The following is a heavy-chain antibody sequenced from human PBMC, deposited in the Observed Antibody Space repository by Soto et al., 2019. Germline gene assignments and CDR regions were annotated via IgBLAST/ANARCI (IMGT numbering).Heavy chain of an antibody. CDR2: VNPSGGST. CDR3: ARGPLAYCGGDCYYYYGMDV. CDR1: GYIFTAYS. Sequence: ASVKVSCKASGYIFTAYSMDWVRQAPGQGLEWMGVVNPSGGSTNYAQKLQGRVTMTTDTSTSTAYMELRSLRSDDTAVYYCARGPLAYCGGDCYYYYGMDVWGQGTTVTVSS. J-gene: IGHJ6*02. D-gene: IGHD2-21*02. V-gene: IGHV1-46*01.